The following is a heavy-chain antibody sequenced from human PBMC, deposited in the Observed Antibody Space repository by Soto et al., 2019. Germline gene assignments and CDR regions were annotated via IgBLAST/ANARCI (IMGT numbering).Heavy chain of an antibody. CDR1: GYTFTYYA. J-gene: IGHJ4*02. CDR2: INAGDGNT. CDR3: TRDYYDRTGYYPKFDY. D-gene: IGHD3-22*01. V-gene: IGHV1-3*01. Sequence: ASVKVSCKASGYTFTYYAVHWVRQAPGQRLEWMGWINAGDGNTKYSPNFQGRVTITKDTSASTVYMELSSLRSEDTAVYFCTRDYYDRTGYYPKFDYWGQGTLVTVSS.